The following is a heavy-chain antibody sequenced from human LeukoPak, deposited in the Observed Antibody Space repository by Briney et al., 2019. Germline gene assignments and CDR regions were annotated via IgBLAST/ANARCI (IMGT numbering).Heavy chain of an antibody. CDR3: ARDFSSDYVWGSRFDY. CDR2: ISAYNGNT. J-gene: IGHJ4*02. V-gene: IGHV1-18*01. Sequence: ASVKVSCKASGYTFTSYGISWVRQAPGQGLEWMGWISAYNGNTNYAQKLQGRVTMTTDTSTSTAYMELRSLRSDDTAVYYCARDFSSDYVWGSRFDYWGQGTLVTVSS. D-gene: IGHD3-16*01. CDR1: GYTFTSYG.